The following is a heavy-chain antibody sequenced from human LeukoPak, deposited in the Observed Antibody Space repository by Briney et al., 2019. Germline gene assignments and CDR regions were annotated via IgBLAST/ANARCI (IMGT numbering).Heavy chain of an antibody. CDR3: AKDHDYVWGSYHDHYYFDY. CDR1: GFTFSSYA. D-gene: IGHD3-16*02. V-gene: IGHV3-23*01. Sequence: GGSLRLSCAASGFTFSSYAMSWVRQAPGKGLEWVSAISGSGGSTYYADSVKGRFTISRDNSKKTLYLQMNSLRAEDTAVYYCAKDHDYVWGSYHDHYYFDYWGQGTLVTVSS. CDR2: ISGSGGST. J-gene: IGHJ4*02.